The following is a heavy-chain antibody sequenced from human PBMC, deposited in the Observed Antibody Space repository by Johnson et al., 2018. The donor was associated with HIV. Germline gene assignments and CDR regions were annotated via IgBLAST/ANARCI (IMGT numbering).Heavy chain of an antibody. V-gene: IGHV3-30*18. CDR1: GLSFSNFG. D-gene: IGHD6-6*01. J-gene: IGHJ3*02. CDR3: EKDKEYSSSPGAFDI. Sequence: QVQLVESGGGVVQPGKSLTLSCLVSGLSFSNFGIHWVRQAPGKGPEWVAVISFDGNLKKYVDSVKGRFTISRDNSKNTLYLQMNSLRAEDTAVYYCEKDKEYSSSPGAFDIWGQGTMVTVSS. CDR2: ISFDGNLK.